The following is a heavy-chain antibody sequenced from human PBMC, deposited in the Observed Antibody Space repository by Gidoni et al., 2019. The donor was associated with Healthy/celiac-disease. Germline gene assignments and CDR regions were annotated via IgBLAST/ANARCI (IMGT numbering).Heavy chain of an antibody. Sequence: EVQLVESGGGLVQPGGSLRLSCAASGFTFSSYSMNWVRQAPGKGLEWVSYISSSSSTIYYADSVKGRFTISRDNAKNSLYLQMNSLRAEDTAVYYCARDLLGYTVTTKNDYWGQGTLVTVSS. D-gene: IGHD4-17*01. CDR3: ARDLLGYTVTTKNDY. CDR1: GFTFSSYS. CDR2: ISSSSSTI. J-gene: IGHJ4*02. V-gene: IGHV3-48*01.